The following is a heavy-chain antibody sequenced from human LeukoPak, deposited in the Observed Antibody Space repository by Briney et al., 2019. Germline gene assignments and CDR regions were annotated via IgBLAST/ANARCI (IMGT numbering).Heavy chain of an antibody. J-gene: IGHJ4*02. CDR3: AIMVAYDYVWGSYRFDY. CDR2: INPNSGGT. V-gene: IGHV1-2*02. CDR1: GYTFTNYD. Sequence: ASVKVSCKASGYTFTNYDIHWVRQAPGQGLEWMGWINPNSGGTNYAQKFQGRVTMTRDTSISTAYMELSRLRSDDTAVYYCAIMVAYDYVWGSYRFDYWGQGTLVTVSS. D-gene: IGHD3-16*02.